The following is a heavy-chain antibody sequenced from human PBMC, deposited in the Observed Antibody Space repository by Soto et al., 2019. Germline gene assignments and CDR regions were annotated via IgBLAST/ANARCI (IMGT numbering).Heavy chain of an antibody. J-gene: IGHJ4*02. Sequence: SETLSLTCSVSGGSISSTDYYWTWIRQPPGKGLEWIGYIHNSGSAYYNPSLKRQSTISIDTSKNQVSLKLSSVTAADTAVYYCARVDFYDSSGQYNFDYWGQGTLVTVSS. V-gene: IGHV4-30-4*01. CDR2: IHNSGSA. CDR3: ARVDFYDSSGQYNFDY. CDR1: GGSISSTDYY. D-gene: IGHD3-22*01.